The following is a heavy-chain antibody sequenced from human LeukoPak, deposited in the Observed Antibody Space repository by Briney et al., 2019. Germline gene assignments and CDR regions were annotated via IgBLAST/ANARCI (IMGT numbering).Heavy chain of an antibody. CDR3: ARGEIPDY. CDR2: IYYSGST. Sequence: SETLSLTCTVSGGSISSYYWSWIRQPPGKGLEWIGYIYYSGSTNYNPSLKSRVTISVDTSKNQFSLKLSSVTAADTAVYYCARGEIPDYWGQGTLVTVSS. J-gene: IGHJ4*02. CDR1: GGSISSYY. D-gene: IGHD2-21*01. V-gene: IGHV4-59*01.